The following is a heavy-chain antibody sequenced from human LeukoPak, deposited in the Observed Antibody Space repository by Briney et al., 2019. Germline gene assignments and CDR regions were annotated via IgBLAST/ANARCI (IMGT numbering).Heavy chain of an antibody. CDR3: AKDDVVPFPQYYFDY. D-gene: IGHD2-2*01. V-gene: IGHV3-23*01. CDR2: ISGSGGST. J-gene: IGHJ4*02. Sequence: GGSLRLSCAASGFTFSSYAMSWVRQAPGKGLEWVSAISGSGGSTYYADSVKGRFTISRDNSKNTLYPQMNSLRAEDTAVYYCAKDDVVPFPQYYFDYWGQGTLVTVSS. CDR1: GFTFSSYA.